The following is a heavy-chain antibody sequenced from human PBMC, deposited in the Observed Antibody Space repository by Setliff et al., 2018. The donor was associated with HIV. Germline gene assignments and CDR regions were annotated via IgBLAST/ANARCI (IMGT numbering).Heavy chain of an antibody. V-gene: IGHV3-72*01. D-gene: IGHD1-20*01. CDR1: GFTFSDHY. Sequence: GGSLRLSCAASGFTFSDHYMDWVRQAPGEGLEWVGRIRNKPYGYSTEYAASVKGRFTISRDDSKSIAYLQMNSLKTEDTAVYYCTRGGYNWNPNWFDPWGQGTLVTVSS. J-gene: IGHJ5*02. CDR3: TRGGYNWNPNWFDP. CDR2: IRNKPYGYST.